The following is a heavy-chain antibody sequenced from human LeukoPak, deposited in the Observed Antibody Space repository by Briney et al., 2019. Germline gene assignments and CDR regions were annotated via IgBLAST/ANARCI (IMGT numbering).Heavy chain of an antibody. V-gene: IGHV4-59*01. D-gene: IGHD7-27*01. CDR2: IYYSGST. CDR1: GGSISSYY. Sequence: SETLSLTCTVSGGSISSYYWSWIRQPPGKGLEWIGYIYYSGSTNYNPSLKSRVTISVDTSKNQFPLKLSSVTAADTAVYYCARETGDLDAFDTWGQGTMVTVSS. J-gene: IGHJ3*02. CDR3: ARETGDLDAFDT.